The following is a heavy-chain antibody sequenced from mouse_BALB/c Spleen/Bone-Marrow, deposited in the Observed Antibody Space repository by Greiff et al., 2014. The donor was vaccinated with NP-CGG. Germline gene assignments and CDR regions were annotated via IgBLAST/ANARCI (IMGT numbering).Heavy chain of an antibody. V-gene: IGHV5-4*02. D-gene: IGHD2-14*01. CDR2: ISDGSTYT. CDR3: ARDRGVQGYAMDY. Sequence: VQLKESGGGLVKPGGSLKLSCAASGFTFSDYYMYWVRQTPEKRLEWVATISDGSTYTYYPDSVKGRFTISRDNAKNNLYLQMSSLKSEDTALHYCARDRGVQGYAMDYWGQGTSVTVSS. CDR1: GFTFSDYY. J-gene: IGHJ4*01.